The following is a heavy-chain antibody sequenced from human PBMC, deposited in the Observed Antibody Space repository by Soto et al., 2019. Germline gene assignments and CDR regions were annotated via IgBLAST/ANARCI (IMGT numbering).Heavy chain of an antibody. CDR2: IMPIFGSA. CDR1: GGTFSTNT. V-gene: IGHV1-69*13. Sequence: SVKVSCKASGGTFSTNTISWVRQAPGQGLEWMGGIMPIFGSANYAQKFQGRVTITADEYTRTVYMELSRLRSEDTAVYYCARQFDSDTSGYYYAHWGQGTLVTVSS. D-gene: IGHD3-22*01. CDR3: ARQFDSDTSGYYYAH. J-gene: IGHJ4*02.